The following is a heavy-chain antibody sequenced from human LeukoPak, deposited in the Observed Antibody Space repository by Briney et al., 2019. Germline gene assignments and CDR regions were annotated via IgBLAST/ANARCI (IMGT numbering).Heavy chain of an antibody. CDR3: ARGPDYYDSNGYPY. CDR1: GGSISSYY. D-gene: IGHD3-22*01. CDR2: IYTSGST. V-gene: IGHV4-4*07. J-gene: IGHJ4*02. Sequence: PSETLSLTCTVSGGSISSYYWSWIRQPAGKGLEWIGRIYTSGSTDYNPSLKSRVTMSVDTSKNQFSLKLSSVTAADTAVYYCARGPDYYDSNGYPYWGQGTLVTVSS.